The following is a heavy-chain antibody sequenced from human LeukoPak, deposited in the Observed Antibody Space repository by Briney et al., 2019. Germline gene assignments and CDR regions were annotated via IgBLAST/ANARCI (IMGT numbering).Heavy chain of an antibody. J-gene: IGHJ4*02. CDR2: IYTSGST. CDR3: ARGPGVVYSRGVYVAQEPFDY. V-gene: IGHV4-61*02. CDR1: GGSISSGSYY. Sequence: PSQTLSLTCTVSGGSISSGSYYWSWIRQPAGKGLEWIGRIYTSGSTNYNPSLKSRVTISVDTSKNQFSLKLSSVTAADTAVYYCARGPGVVYSRGVYVAQEPFDYWGQGTLVTVSS. D-gene: IGHD5/OR15-5a*01.